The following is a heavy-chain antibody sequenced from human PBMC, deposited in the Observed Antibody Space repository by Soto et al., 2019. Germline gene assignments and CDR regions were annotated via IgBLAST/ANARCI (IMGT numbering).Heavy chain of an antibody. CDR3: GKDVGDYVPYYYGVDV. CDR1: GFTFKTHA. J-gene: IGHJ6*02. V-gene: IGHV3-30*18. CDR2: IAYDGNEK. Sequence: QVQLVESGGGVVQPGTSLRLSCAASGFTFKTHAMHWVRQAPGKGLEWMAVIAYDGNEKFYADSVKGRFTICRDNPKNALYLQINTLRNEDTAVYYCGKDVGDYVPYYYGVDVWGQGTTVTVSS. D-gene: IGHD1-26*01.